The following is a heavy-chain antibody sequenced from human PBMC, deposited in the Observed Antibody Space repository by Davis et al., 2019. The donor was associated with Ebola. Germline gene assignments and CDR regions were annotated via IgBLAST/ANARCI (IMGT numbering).Heavy chain of an antibody. CDR1: GFTVNSNY. Sequence: ESLKIPCAASGFTVNSNYMTWVRQAPGKGLEWVSLLYSGDTTYYADSVKGRFVVSRDNSNTMLYLRMNGLTAEATAVYYCARAQYFYDSSGYVFYYGGQGTLVTIAS. CDR2: LYSGDTT. J-gene: IGHJ4*02. D-gene: IGHD3-22*01. CDR3: ARAQYFYDSSGYVFYY. V-gene: IGHV3-66*01.